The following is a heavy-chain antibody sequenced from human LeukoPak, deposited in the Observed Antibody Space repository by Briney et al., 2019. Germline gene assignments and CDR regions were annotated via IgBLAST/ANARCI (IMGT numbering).Heavy chain of an antibody. CDR1: GFTFSSYA. D-gene: IGHD3-22*01. CDR2: IKQDGSEK. V-gene: IGHV3-7*01. Sequence: GGSLRLSCAASGFTFSSYAMSWVRQAPGKGLEWVANIKQDGSEKYYVDSVKGRFTISRDNAKNSLYLQMNSLRAEDTAVYYCASTTPYYYDSSGYPDAFDIWGQGTMVTVSS. CDR3: ASTTPYYYDSSGYPDAFDI. J-gene: IGHJ3*02.